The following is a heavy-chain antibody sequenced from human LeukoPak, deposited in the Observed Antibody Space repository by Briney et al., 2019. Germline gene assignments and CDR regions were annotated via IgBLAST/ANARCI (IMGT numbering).Heavy chain of an antibody. CDR1: GYSISSGYY. Sequence: SETLSLTCAVSGYSISSGYYWGWIRQPPGKGLEWIGSIYHSGSTYYNPSLKSRVTISVDTSKNQFSLKLSSVTAADTAVYYCGSLVLRSSPPDYWGQGTLVTVSS. J-gene: IGHJ4*02. CDR3: GSLVLRSSPPDY. CDR2: IYHSGST. D-gene: IGHD3-3*01. V-gene: IGHV4-38-2*01.